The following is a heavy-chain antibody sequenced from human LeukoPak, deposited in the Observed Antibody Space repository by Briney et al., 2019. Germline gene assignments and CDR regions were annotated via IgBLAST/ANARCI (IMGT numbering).Heavy chain of an antibody. V-gene: IGHV3-7*01. J-gene: IGHJ4*02. Sequence: GGSLRLSCAASGFTFSAYWMTWVRQAPGKGLEWVANIKQDGSEKYYVDSVKGRFTISKDNAKNSLYLQMNSLRAEDTAVYYCVRDFSLTRLERPFDSWGQGTLVTVSS. D-gene: IGHD1-1*01. CDR1: GFTFSAYW. CDR3: VRDFSLTRLERPFDS. CDR2: IKQDGSEK.